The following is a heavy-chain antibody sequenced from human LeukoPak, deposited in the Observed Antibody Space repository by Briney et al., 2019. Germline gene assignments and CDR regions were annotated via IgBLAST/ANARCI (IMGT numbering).Heavy chain of an antibody. D-gene: IGHD3-22*01. J-gene: IGHJ5*02. CDR2: MNPNSGNT. CDR3: ARRSSGYYYLYNWFDP. V-gene: IGHV1-8*01. CDR1: GYTFTSYD. Sequence: GASVKVSCKASGYTFTSYDINWGRHATGQGLEWMAWMNPNSGNTGYAQKFQGRVTMTRNTSISTAYMELSSLGSEDTAVYYCARRSSGYYYLYNWFDPWGQGTLVTVSS.